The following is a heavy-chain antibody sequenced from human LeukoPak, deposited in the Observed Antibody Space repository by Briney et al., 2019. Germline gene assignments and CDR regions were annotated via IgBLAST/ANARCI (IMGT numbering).Heavy chain of an antibody. J-gene: IGHJ5*02. CDR1: GYSFTDYY. CDR3: ARADFVDAGPYLIGP. V-gene: IGHV1-2*02. CDR2: INPKSGRT. Sequence: GASVRVSCKTSGYSFTDYYIHWVRQAPGQGLEWMGWINPKSGRTSSAQKFQDRVTMTRDPSISTVYMDMAWLMSDDTAIYFCARADFVDAGPYLIGPWGQGTLVTVSS. D-gene: IGHD3-3*01.